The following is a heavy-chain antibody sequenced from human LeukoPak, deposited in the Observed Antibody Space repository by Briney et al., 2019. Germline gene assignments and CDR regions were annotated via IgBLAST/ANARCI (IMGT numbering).Heavy chain of an antibody. J-gene: IGHJ4*02. Sequence: GGSLRLSCAASGFTFTNYGMSWVRQAPGKGLEWVSGINWNGGSTGYADSVKGRFTISRDNAKNSLYLQMNSLRAEDTALYYCARERVGVCDSSGHRVYYFDYWGQGTLVTVSS. D-gene: IGHD3-22*01. CDR1: GFTFTNYG. CDR3: ARERVGVCDSSGHRVYYFDY. V-gene: IGHV3-20*04. CDR2: INWNGGST.